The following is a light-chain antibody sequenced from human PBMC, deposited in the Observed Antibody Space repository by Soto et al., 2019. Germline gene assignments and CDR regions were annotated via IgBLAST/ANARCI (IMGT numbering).Light chain of an antibody. Sequence: QSALTQPASVSGSPGQSITISCTGTSGDVGAHGFVSWYQHHPGKAPRLVIYDVNRRPAGASNRFSGSKSGSTASLTISTLQAEDEADYYCSSFTNTYSYVFGTGTKVTVL. CDR1: SGDVGAHGF. CDR3: SSFTNTYSYV. CDR2: DVN. V-gene: IGLV2-14*01. J-gene: IGLJ1*01.